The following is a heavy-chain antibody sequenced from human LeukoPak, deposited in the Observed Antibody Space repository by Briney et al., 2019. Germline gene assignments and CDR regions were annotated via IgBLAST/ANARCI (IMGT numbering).Heavy chain of an antibody. D-gene: IGHD2-2*02. CDR3: AKAGYCSSTSCYKEHDAFDN. CDR1: GFTFSSYG. CDR2: IRYDGSNK. Sequence: GGSLRLSCAASGFTFSSYGMHWVRQAPGKGLEWVAFIRYDGSNKYYADSVKGRFTISRDNSKNTLYLQMNSLRAEDTAVYYCAKAGYCSSTSCYKEHDAFDNWGQGTMVTVSS. V-gene: IGHV3-30*02. J-gene: IGHJ3*02.